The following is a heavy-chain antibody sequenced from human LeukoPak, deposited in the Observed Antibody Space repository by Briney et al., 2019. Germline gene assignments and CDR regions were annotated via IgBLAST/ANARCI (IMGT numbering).Heavy chain of an antibody. D-gene: IGHD2-2*01. CDR2: ISSSSNTI. CDR1: GFTFSTYS. J-gene: IGHJ4*02. Sequence: GGSLRLSCAASGFTFSTYSMHWVRQAPGKGLKWLSYISSSSNTIYYADSVKGRFTISRDNAKNSLYLQMNSLRDEDTTVYYCARGLPMPNHFDYWGQGTLVTVSS. CDR3: ARGLPMPNHFDY. V-gene: IGHV3-48*02.